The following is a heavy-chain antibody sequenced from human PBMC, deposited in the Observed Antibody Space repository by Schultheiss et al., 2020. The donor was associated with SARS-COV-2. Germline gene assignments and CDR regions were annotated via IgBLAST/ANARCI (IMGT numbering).Heavy chain of an antibody. CDR3: ARDTYYDILTGHRAYYYYGMDV. CDR2: ISSSSSYI. Sequence: GGSLRLSCAASGFTFSSYSMNWVRQAPGKGLEWVSSISSSSSYIYYADSVKGRFTISRDNAKNTLYLQMNSLRAEDTAVYYCARDTYYDILTGHRAYYYYGMDVWGQGTTVTVSS. D-gene: IGHD3-9*01. J-gene: IGHJ6*02. V-gene: IGHV3-21*01. CDR1: GFTFSSYS.